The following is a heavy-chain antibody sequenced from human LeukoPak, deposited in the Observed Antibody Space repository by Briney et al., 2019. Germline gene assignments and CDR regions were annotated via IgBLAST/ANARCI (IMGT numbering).Heavy chain of an antibody. CDR3: ARVRSINDFWSGYLKSSYFDY. Sequence: GGSLRLSCAASGFTFSSYWMSWVRQAPGKGLEWVANIKQDGSEKYYVDSVKGRFTISRDNAKNSLYLQMNSLRAEDMAVYYCARVRSINDFWSGYLKSSYFDYWGQGTLVTVSS. CDR2: IKQDGSEK. J-gene: IGHJ4*02. D-gene: IGHD3-3*01. CDR1: GFTFSSYW. V-gene: IGHV3-7*01.